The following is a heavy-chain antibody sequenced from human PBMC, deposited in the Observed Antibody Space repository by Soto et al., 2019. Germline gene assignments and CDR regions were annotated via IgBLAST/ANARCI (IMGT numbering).Heavy chain of an antibody. CDR1: GYTFTSYG. Sequence: ASVKVSCKASGYTFTSYGISWVRQAPGQGLEWMGWISAYNGNTNYAQKLQGRVTMTTDTSTSTAYMELRSLRSDDTAVYYCARARVVPAAMSSSWFDPSGQGTLVTVSS. CDR3: ARARVVPAAMSSSWFDP. V-gene: IGHV1-18*01. CDR2: ISAYNGNT. D-gene: IGHD2-2*01. J-gene: IGHJ5*02.